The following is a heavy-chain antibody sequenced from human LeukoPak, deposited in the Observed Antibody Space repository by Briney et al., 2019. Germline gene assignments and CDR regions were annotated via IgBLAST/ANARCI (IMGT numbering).Heavy chain of an antibody. CDR3: ARDRASTVTTPGN. D-gene: IGHD4-17*01. V-gene: IGHV3-21*01. CDR2: ISSSSSYI. CDR1: GFTFSSYS. Sequence: GGSLRLSCAASGFTFSSYSMNWVRQAPGKGLEWVSSISSSSSYIYYADSVKGRFTISRDNAKNSLYLQMNSLRAEDTAVYYCARDRASTVTTPGNWGQGTLVTVSS. J-gene: IGHJ4*02.